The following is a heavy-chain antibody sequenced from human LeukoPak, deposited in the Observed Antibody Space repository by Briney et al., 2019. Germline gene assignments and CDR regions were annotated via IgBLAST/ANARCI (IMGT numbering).Heavy chain of an antibody. D-gene: IGHD6-6*01. CDR3: ARDIAARMYYFDY. Sequence: PGGSLRLSCAASGFTFSSYSMNWVRQAPGKGLYWVSSISSSSNYIYYADSVKGRFTISRDNAKNSLYLQMNSLRAEDTAVYYCARDIAARMYYFDYWGQGTLVTVSS. V-gene: IGHV3-21*01. CDR2: ISSSSNYI. J-gene: IGHJ4*02. CDR1: GFTFSSYS.